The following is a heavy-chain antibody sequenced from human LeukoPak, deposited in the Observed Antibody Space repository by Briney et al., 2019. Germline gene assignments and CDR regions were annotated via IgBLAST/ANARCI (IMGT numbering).Heavy chain of an antibody. Sequence: SQTLSLTCTVSGGSISSGIYYWSWIRQPAGKGLEWIGRIYTSGSTNYNPSLKSRVTISVDTSKNQFSLKLSSVTAADTAVYYCARELGLELTSDWFDPWGQGTLLTVSS. V-gene: IGHV4-61*02. J-gene: IGHJ5*02. CDR3: ARELGLELTSDWFDP. CDR2: IYTSGST. CDR1: GGSISSGIYY. D-gene: IGHD1-7*01.